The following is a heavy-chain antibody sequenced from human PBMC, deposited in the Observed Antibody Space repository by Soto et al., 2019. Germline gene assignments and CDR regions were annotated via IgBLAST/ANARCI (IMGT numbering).Heavy chain of an antibody. CDR1: GYCLTRYG. J-gene: IGHJ6*02. CDR3: ARDPEVYGRGGYYHYGMDV. Sequence: XSVKVSCTASGYCLTRYGINWVRQAPGQGLEWMGWISPYNANTKYAQKLRGRATMTTDTSTTTAYMELRSLRSDDTAMYYCARDPEVYGRGGYYHYGMDVWGQGTTVTVPS. D-gene: IGHD2-8*01. CDR2: ISPYNANT. V-gene: IGHV1-18*01.